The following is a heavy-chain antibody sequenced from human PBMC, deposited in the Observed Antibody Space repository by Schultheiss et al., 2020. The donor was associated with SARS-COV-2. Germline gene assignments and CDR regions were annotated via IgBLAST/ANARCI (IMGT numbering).Heavy chain of an antibody. V-gene: IGHV4-34*01. CDR1: GGSFSGYY. D-gene: IGHD2-15*01. CDR2: INHSGST. Sequence: SETLSLTCAVYGGSFSGYYWSWIRQHPGKGLEWIGEINHSGSTNYNPSLKSRVTISVDTSKNQFSLKLSSVTAADTAVYYCARELRAYGMDVWGQGTTVTVSS. CDR3: ARELRAYGMDV. J-gene: IGHJ6*02.